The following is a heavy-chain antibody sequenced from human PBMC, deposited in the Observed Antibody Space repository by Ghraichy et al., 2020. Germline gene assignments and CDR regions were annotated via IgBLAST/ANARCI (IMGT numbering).Heavy chain of an antibody. CDR2: ITSGGAYI. Sequence: LSLTCAASGFNFRSYCLHWVRQAPGKGLEWVSSITSGGAYISYADSVKGRFTISRDDARTSLYLQLTSLRAEDTAVYYCGSSGTSCFLPRVDYWGQGTLVTVSS. J-gene: IGHJ4*02. V-gene: IGHV3-21*01. CDR1: GFNFRSYC. CDR3: GSSGTSCFLPRVDY. D-gene: IGHD2-2*01.